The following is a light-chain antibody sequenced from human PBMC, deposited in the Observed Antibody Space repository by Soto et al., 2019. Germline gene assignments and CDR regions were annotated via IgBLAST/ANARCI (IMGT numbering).Light chain of an antibody. CDR3: QQYGSSPYT. Sequence: EIVLTQSPGTLSLSPGERATLSCRASQSVGSSYLAWYQQKAGQPPRLLIYGASSRATGIPDRFSGSGSGTEFTLTISRLEPEDFAVYYCQQYGSSPYTFGQGTKVEIK. CDR2: GAS. CDR1: QSVGSSY. V-gene: IGKV3-20*01. J-gene: IGKJ2*01.